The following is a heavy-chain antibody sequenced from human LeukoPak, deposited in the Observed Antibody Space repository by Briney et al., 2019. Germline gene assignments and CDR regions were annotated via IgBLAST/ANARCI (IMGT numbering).Heavy chain of an antibody. Sequence: PSETLSLTCTVSGGSISSSSYYWGWIRQPPGKGLEWIGSIYYSGSTYYNPSLKSRVTISVDTSKNQFSLKLSSVTAADTAVYYCAGHLSGITIFGVVVFDPWGQGTLVTVSS. CDR1: GGSISSSSYY. V-gene: IGHV4-39*01. J-gene: IGHJ5*02. D-gene: IGHD3-3*01. CDR3: AGHLSGITIFGVVVFDP. CDR2: IYYSGST.